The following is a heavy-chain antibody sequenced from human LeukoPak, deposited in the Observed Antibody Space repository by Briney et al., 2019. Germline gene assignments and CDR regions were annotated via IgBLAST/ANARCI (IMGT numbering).Heavy chain of an antibody. Sequence: ASVKVACKVSGYTLPELSMHWVRQAPRKGLGWMGGFDSEDVETIYTQKFQGRVTMNEDTSTDTAYMELSSLRSEDTAVYYCATPAGAAAGYYFDYWGQGTLVTVSS. CDR3: ATPAGAAAGYYFDY. CDR1: GYTLPELS. D-gene: IGHD6-13*01. V-gene: IGHV1-24*01. CDR2: FDSEDVET. J-gene: IGHJ4*02.